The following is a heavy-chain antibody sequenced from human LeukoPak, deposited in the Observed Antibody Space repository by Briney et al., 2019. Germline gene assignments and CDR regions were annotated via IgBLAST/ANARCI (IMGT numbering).Heavy chain of an antibody. J-gene: IGHJ6*04. CDR3: ARGDVYYDNLYGMDV. CDR2: IYNSGTT. D-gene: IGHD3-9*01. V-gene: IGHV4-59*01. Sequence: AETLSLTCTVSGGSISSYYWSWIRQPPGKGLEWIGYIYNSGTTNYNPSLKGRVTISVDTSKNQFSLKLSSLTAADTAVYYCARGDVYYDNLYGMDVWGKGNTVSVFS. CDR1: GGSISSYY.